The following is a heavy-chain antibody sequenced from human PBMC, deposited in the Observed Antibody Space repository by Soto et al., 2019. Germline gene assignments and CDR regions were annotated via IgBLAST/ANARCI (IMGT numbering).Heavy chain of an antibody. V-gene: IGHV3-13*01. Sequence: EVQLVESGGGLVQPGGSLRLSCAASGFGFNGYDMHWVRQAPGKNLEWVAAISTAGDTYYLGSVKGRFTISREDAKNSLSIQMNSLRVGDTAEYYCARGGDRFDGMDVWRQGTTVTVSS. CDR2: ISTAGDT. CDR1: GFGFNGYD. J-gene: IGHJ6*02. CDR3: ARGGDRFDGMDV. D-gene: IGHD3-16*01.